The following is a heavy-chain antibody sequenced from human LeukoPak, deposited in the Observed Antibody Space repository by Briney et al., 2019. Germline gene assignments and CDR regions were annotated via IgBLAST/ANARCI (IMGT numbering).Heavy chain of an antibody. Sequence: GGSLRLSCAASGFTFRSYAMSWVRQAPGKGLEWVSAISGSGGSTYYADSVKGRFTISRDNSKNTLYLQMNSLRAQETAVHYCAKTLGKYSSYYFDYWGQGTLVTVSS. J-gene: IGHJ4*02. CDR1: GFTFRSYA. CDR2: ISGSGGST. V-gene: IGHV3-23*01. D-gene: IGHD5-18*01. CDR3: AKTLGKYSSYYFDY.